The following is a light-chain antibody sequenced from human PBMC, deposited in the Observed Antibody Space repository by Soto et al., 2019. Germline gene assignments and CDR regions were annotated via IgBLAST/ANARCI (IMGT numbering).Light chain of an antibody. Sequence: QSVLTQPASVSGSPGQSITISCTGTSSDVGGYIYVSWYQQHPGKAPKLMIYDVTSRPSGVSYRFSGSKSGNTASLTISGLQAEDEADYYCSSYTSSSTPCVFGTGTKVTVL. CDR3: SSYTSSSTPCV. J-gene: IGLJ1*01. CDR1: SSDVGGYIY. V-gene: IGLV2-14*01. CDR2: DVT.